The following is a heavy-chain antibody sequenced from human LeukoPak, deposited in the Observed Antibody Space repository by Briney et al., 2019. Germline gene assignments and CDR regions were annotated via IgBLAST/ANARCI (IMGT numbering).Heavy chain of an antibody. J-gene: IGHJ4*02. D-gene: IGHD3-22*01. Sequence: PSETLSLTCTVSGGSISSGGYYWSWIRQHPGKGLEWIGYIYYSGSTYYNPSLKSRVTISVDTSKNQFSLKLSSVTAADTAVHYCARALGSYYYDSSGSTFDYWGQGTLVTVSS. V-gene: IGHV4-31*03. CDR1: GGSISSGGYY. CDR3: ARALGSYYYDSSGSTFDY. CDR2: IYYSGST.